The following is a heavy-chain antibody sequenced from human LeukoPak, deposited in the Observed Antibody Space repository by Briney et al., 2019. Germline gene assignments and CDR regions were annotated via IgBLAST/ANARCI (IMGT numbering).Heavy chain of an antibody. Sequence: SETLSLTCTVSGGSISSSSYYWGWIRQPAGKGLEWIGRIYTSGSTNYNPSFKSRVTMSVDTSKNQFSLKLSSVTAADTAVYYCARDLMGHCSSTSCPTVWGKGTTVTVSS. CDR1: GGSISSSSYY. J-gene: IGHJ6*04. V-gene: IGHV4-61*02. CDR2: IYTSGST. D-gene: IGHD2-2*01. CDR3: ARDLMGHCSSTSCPTV.